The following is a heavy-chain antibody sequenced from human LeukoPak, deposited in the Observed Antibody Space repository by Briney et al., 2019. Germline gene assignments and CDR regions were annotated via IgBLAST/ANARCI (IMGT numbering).Heavy chain of an antibody. CDR1: GVTFSSYT. D-gene: IGHD3-10*01. CDR3: ARGRPRYSYGSGSYYDY. Sequence: SVKVSCKASGVTFSSYTISWVRQAPGQGLEWMGRIIPILGIANYAQKFQGRVTITADKSTSTAYMELSSLRSEDTAVYYCARGRPRYSYGSGSYYDYWGQGTLVTVSS. J-gene: IGHJ4*02. V-gene: IGHV1-69*02. CDR2: IIPILGIA.